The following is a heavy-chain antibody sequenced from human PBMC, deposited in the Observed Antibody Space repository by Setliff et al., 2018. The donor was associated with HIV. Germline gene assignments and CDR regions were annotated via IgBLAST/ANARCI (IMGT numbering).Heavy chain of an antibody. V-gene: IGHV4-30-4*01. D-gene: IGHD2-2*02. CDR3: ARQERYCTSADCYRYFNY. CDR2: IYYSGST. Sequence: PSETLSLTCTVSGGSISSGGYYWSWIRQHPGKGLEWIGYIYYSGSTYYNPSLKSRLTISLDTSKNQFSLKLSSVTAADTAVYYCARQERYCTSADCYRYFNYWGQGTLVTVSS. CDR1: GGSISSGGYY. J-gene: IGHJ4*02.